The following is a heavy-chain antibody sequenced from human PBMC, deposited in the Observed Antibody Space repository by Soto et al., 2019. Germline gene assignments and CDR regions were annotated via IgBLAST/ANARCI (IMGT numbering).Heavy chain of an antibody. CDR1: GFSLSTSGVG. V-gene: IGHV2-5*02. Sequence: QITLKESGPTLVKPTQTLTLTCTFSGFSLSTSGVGVAWIRQPPGKALEWLALIYWDDDQRYSPSLKSRLTITQDTSKNPVVFTMTNMDPGDTATYYCAHRGFRGWYEYWGQGTRVTVSS. J-gene: IGHJ4*02. D-gene: IGHD6-19*01. CDR2: IYWDDDQ. CDR3: AHRGFRGWYEY.